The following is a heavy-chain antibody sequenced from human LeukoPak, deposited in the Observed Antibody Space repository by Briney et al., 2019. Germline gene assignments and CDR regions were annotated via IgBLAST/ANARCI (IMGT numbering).Heavy chain of an antibody. D-gene: IGHD5-24*01. CDR3: AKDDAWLQYNY. CDR1: GFTFSSHG. CDR2: ISGSGDTT. J-gene: IGHJ4*02. Sequence: PGGSLRLSCAASGFTFSSHGMNWVRQAPGKGLEWVSGISGSGDTTYYADSVKGRFTISRGNSKNTLYLQMNSLRVEDTAVFYCAKDDAWLQYNYWGQGTLVTVSS. V-gene: IGHV3-23*01.